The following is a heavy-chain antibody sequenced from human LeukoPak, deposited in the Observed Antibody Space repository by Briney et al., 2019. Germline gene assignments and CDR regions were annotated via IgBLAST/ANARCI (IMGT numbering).Heavy chain of an antibody. V-gene: IGHV1-18*01. J-gene: IGHJ5*02. CDR3: ARDLKYNILTGFRSSFGFDP. Sequence: ASVKVSCTASGYTFSSYGITWVRQAPGQGLEWMGWISAYNGNTNYAQKLQGRVTMSTEKSTSTAYMELRRLRPDDTAVYYCARDLKYNILTGFRSSFGFDPWGQGTLVTVSS. CDR1: GYTFSSYG. CDR2: ISAYNGNT. D-gene: IGHD3-9*01.